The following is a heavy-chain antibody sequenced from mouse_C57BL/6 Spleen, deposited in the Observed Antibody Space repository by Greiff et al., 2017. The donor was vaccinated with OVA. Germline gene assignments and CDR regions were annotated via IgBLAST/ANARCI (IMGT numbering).Heavy chain of an antibody. J-gene: IGHJ3*01. D-gene: IGHD2-4*01. CDR1: GYSITSGYY. Sequence: EVQLQQSGPGLVKPSQSLSLTCSVTGYSITSGYYWNWIRQFPGNKLEWMGYISYDGSNNYNPSLKNRISITRDTSKNQFFLKLNSVTTEDTATYYCAIYYDYDEGFAYWGRGTLVTVSA. CDR2: ISYDGSN. CDR3: AIYYDYDEGFAY. V-gene: IGHV3-6*01.